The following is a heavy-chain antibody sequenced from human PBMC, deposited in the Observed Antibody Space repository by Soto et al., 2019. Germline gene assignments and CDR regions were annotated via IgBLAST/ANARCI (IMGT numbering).Heavy chain of an antibody. D-gene: IGHD2-15*01. CDR2: IYYSGST. V-gene: IGHV4-61*08. CDR1: GGSISSGDYY. J-gene: IGHJ4*02. Sequence: SETLSLTCTVSGGSISSGDYYWSWIRQPPGKGLEWIGYIYYSGSTNYNPSLKSRVTISVDTSKNQFSLKLSSVTAADTAVYYCARGERETYGGNCFDYWGQGTLVTVSS. CDR3: ARGERETYGGNCFDY.